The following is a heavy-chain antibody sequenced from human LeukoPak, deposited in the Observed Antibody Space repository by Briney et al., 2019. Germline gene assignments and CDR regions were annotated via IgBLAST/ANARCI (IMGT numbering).Heavy chain of an antibody. Sequence: SQTLSLTCAVYGGSFSGYYWSWIRQPPGKGLEWIGEINRSGSTNYNPSLKSRVTISVDTSKNQFSLKLSSVTAADTAVYSCARARVTALDYWGQGTLVTVSS. D-gene: IGHD2-21*02. CDR1: GGSFSGYY. CDR2: INRSGST. V-gene: IGHV4-34*01. CDR3: ARARVTALDY. J-gene: IGHJ4*02.